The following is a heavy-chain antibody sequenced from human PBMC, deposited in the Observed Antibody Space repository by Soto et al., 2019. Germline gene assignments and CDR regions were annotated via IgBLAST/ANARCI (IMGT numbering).Heavy chain of an antibody. CDR2: IYYSGST. CDR3: ARARAYDGHIVTHYHMDA. D-gene: IGHD3-3*01. CDR1: GDSASSCCFY. Sequence: QLEESGPGLVKPSETLSLPCTVSGDSASSCCFYWSWLRPPPGKGLGWVGSIYYSGSTYYSWLLKSPSPISVYTDKTQMPLLLTFVTAADTAISYFARARAYDGHIVTHYHMDAWGEGTPVTVSS. J-gene: IGHJ6*03. V-gene: IGHV4-39*01.